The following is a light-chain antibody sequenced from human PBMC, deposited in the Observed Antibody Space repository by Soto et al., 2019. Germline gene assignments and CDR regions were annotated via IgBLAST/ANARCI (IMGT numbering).Light chain of an antibody. V-gene: IGKV3-15*01. Sequence: EIVMTQSPATLSVSPGERATLSCRASQSIRSDLAWYQQRPGQAPRLLIYGASTRATDMPGRFSGRGAGAEFTLTISSLQSEDFAVYYCQQYRSWPRTFGQGTKVDI. J-gene: IGKJ1*01. CDR3: QQYRSWPRT. CDR2: GAS. CDR1: QSIRSD.